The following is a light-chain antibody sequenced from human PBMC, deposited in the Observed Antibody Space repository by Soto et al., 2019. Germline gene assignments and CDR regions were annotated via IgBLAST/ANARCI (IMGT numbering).Light chain of an antibody. CDR2: DAS. CDR3: QQYNSYWT. J-gene: IGKJ1*01. V-gene: IGKV3-11*01. CDR1: QSVNNY. Sequence: IVLTQSPATLSLSPGERATLSCRASQSVNNYLAWYQQRPGQAPRLLIYDASNRATGIPARFSGSGSGTEFTLTISSLQPDDFATYYCQQYNSYWTFGQGTKVDIK.